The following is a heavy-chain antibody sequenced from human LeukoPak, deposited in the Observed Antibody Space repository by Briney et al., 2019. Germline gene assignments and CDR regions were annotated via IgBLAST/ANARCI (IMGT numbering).Heavy chain of an antibody. V-gene: IGHV3-7*01. CDR1: GFTFSSYW. CDR2: MNQDGSEK. CDR3: ARDDSGPDY. J-gene: IGHJ4*02. D-gene: IGHD6-19*01. Sequence: QPGGSLRLSCAASGFTFSSYWMSWVRQAPGKGLEWVANMNQDGSEKYYVDSVKGRFTISRDNAENSLYLQTNSLRAEDTAVYYCARDDSGPDYWGQGTLVTVSS.